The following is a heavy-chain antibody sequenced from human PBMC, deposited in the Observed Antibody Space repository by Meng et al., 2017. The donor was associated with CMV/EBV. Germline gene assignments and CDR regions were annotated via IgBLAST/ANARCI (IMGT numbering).Heavy chain of an antibody. CDR1: GFSLSTSGMC. J-gene: IGHJ4*02. V-gene: IGHV2-70*20. CDR3: ARIAYGGNSGYFDY. Sequence: SGPTLVKPTQTLTLTCTFSGFSLSTSGMCVSWDRQPPGKALEWLALIDWDDDKYYSTSLKTRLTISKDTSKNQVVLTMTNMDPVDTATYYCARIAYGGNSGYFDYWGQGTLVTVSS. CDR2: IDWDDDK. D-gene: IGHD4-23*01.